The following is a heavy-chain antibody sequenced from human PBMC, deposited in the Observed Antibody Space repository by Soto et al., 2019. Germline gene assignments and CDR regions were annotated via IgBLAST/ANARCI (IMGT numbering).Heavy chain of an antibody. CDR2: IYYSGST. CDR1: GGSISGYY. CDR3: ARTYYDFWSGYWRWFDP. V-gene: IGHV4-59*01. Sequence: SETLSLTCTVSGGSISGYYWSWIRQPPGKGLEWIGYIYYSGSTNYHPSLKSRVTISIDTSKNQFSLKLSSVTAADTAVYYCARTYYDFWSGYWRWFDPWGQGTLVTVSS. J-gene: IGHJ5*02. D-gene: IGHD3-3*01.